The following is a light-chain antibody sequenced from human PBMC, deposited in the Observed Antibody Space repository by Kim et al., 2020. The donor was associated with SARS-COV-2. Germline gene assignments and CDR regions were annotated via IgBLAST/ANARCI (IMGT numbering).Light chain of an antibody. CDR1: KLGDKY. CDR3: QAWDSSTLYV. V-gene: IGLV3-1*01. J-gene: IGLJ1*01. Sequence: SYELTQPPSVSVYPGQTASITCSGDKLGDKYACWYQQKPGQSPVLVIYQDSKRPSGIPERFSGSNSGNTATLTISGTQAMDEADYYCQAWDSSTLYVFGT. CDR2: QDS.